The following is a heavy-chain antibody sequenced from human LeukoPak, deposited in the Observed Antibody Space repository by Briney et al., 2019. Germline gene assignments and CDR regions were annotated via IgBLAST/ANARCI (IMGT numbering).Heavy chain of an antibody. CDR2: ISYDGSNK. D-gene: IGHD3-10*01. CDR3: ARDILNTMVRGVIITDYFDY. Sequence: PGGSLRLSCAAPGFTFSSYARHWVRQAPGKGLEWVAVISYDGSNKYYADSVKGRFTISRNNSKNTLYLQMNSLRAEDTAVYYCARDILNTMVRGVIITDYFDYWGQGTLVTVSS. J-gene: IGHJ4*02. CDR1: GFTFSSYA. V-gene: IGHV3-30-3*01.